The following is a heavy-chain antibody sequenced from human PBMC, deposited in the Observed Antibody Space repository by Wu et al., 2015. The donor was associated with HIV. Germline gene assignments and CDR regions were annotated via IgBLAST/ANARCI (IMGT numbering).Heavy chain of an antibody. CDR3: ARWGIPEVLADY. CDR1: GYTFTGYY. J-gene: IGHJ4*02. V-gene: IGHV1-2*02. D-gene: IGHD3-3*01. Sequence: QVQLVQSGAEVKKPGASVKVSCKASGYTFTGYYMHWVRQAPGQGLEWMGWINPNSGGTNYAQKLQGRVTMTTDTSTSTAYMELRSLRSDDTAVYYCARWGIPEVLADYWGQGTLVTVSS. CDR2: INPNSGGT.